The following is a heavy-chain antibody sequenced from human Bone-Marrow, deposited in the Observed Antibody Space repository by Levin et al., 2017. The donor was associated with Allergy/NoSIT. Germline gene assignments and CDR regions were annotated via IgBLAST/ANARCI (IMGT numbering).Heavy chain of an antibody. Sequence: PGGSLRLSCAASGFTFSDYYMSWIRQAPGKGLEWVSYISSSSSYTNYADSVKGRFTISRDNAKNSLYLQMNSLRAEDTAVYYCARDRDERNTYYYYYYYMDVWGKGTTVTVSS. CDR1: GFTFSDYY. CDR2: ISSSSSYT. J-gene: IGHJ6*03. V-gene: IGHV3-11*06. D-gene: IGHD2/OR15-2a*01. CDR3: ARDRDERNTYYYYYYYMDV.